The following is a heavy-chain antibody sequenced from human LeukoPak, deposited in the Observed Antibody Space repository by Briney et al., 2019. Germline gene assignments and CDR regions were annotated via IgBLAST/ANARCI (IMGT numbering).Heavy chain of an antibody. CDR1: GYSFTNYW. CDR2: IYPGDSAGDSDT. Sequence: GESLKISCKGSGYSFTNYWIGWVRQMPGKGLEWMGIIYPGDSAGDSDTRYSPSFQGQVTISADKSISTAYLQWSSLKASDTAMYYCARLFTGGDSTDYWGQGTLVTVSS. V-gene: IGHV5-51*01. CDR3: ARLFTGGDSTDY. D-gene: IGHD2-21*02. J-gene: IGHJ4*02.